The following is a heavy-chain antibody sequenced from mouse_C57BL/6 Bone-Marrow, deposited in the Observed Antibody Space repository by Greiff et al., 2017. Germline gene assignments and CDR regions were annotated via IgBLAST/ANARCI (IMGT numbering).Heavy chain of an antibody. Sequence: QVQLQQSGAELVKPGASVQISCKASGYTFTDYYLNWVKQRPGQGLAWIGKIGPGSGSTYYNEKFKGKATLTADKSSSTAYMQLSSLTSEDSAVYCCARPYYSKSSWFAYWGQGTLVTVSA. D-gene: IGHD2-5*01. J-gene: IGHJ3*01. CDR2: IGPGSGST. CDR1: GYTFTDYY. V-gene: IGHV1-77*01. CDR3: ARPYYSKSSWFAY.